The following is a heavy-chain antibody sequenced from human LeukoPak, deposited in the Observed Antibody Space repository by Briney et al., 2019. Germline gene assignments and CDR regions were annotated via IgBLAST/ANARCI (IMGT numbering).Heavy chain of an antibody. Sequence: ASVKVSCKASGYTFTSYGITWVRQAPGQGLEWMGWISAYNAYTYYAQKLQGRVTMTTDTSTSAAYMELRSLRSDDTAVYYCARDVLHRIHYDSSAYYPGSSYWGQGTLVTVSS. CDR2: ISAYNAYT. V-gene: IGHV1-18*01. CDR3: ARDVLHRIHYDSSAYYPGSSY. J-gene: IGHJ4*02. D-gene: IGHD3-22*01. CDR1: GYTFTSYG.